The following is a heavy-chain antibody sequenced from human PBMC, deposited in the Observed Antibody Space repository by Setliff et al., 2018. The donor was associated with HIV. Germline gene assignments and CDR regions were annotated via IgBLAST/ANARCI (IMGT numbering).Heavy chain of an antibody. CDR2: VHYSGST. Sequence: SETLSLTCGVSGDSVSGYSWSWIRQPAGKGLEGIGYVHYSGSTNYNPSLKSRVTISVNTSKNQFSLKLSSVTAADTAVYYCAGGAIAVAGISYYYYGMDVWGQGTTVTVSS. CDR1: GDSVSGYS. J-gene: IGHJ6*02. V-gene: IGHV4-59*02. D-gene: IGHD6-19*01. CDR3: AGGAIAVAGISYYYYGMDV.